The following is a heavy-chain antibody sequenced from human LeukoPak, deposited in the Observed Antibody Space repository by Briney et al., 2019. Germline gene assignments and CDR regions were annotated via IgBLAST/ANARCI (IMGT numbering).Heavy chain of an antibody. J-gene: IGHJ4*02. CDR2: ISYDGSSK. D-gene: IGHD2-15*01. Sequence: GRSLRLSCAASGFTFSNYGMHWVRQAPGKGLEWEAVISYDGSSKYYGDSVKGRFTISRDNSNNTLYLQMNSLRPEDTAVYYCAKDRSGSYFDYWGQGTLVTVSS. CDR1: GFTFSNYG. V-gene: IGHV3-30*18. CDR3: AKDRSGSYFDY.